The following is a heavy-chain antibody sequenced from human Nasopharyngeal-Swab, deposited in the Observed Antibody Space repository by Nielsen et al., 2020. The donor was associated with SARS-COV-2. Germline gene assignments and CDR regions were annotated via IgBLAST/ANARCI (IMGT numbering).Heavy chain of an antibody. CDR2: IIPIFGTA. J-gene: IGHJ6*02. CDR1: GGTFSSYA. CDR3: ARSPAHSSSWYFGRYYYGMDV. V-gene: IGHV1-69*13. D-gene: IGHD6-13*01. Sequence: SVKVSCKASGGTFSSYAISWVRQAPGQGLEWMGGIIPIFGTANYAQKFQGRVTITADESTSTAYTELSSLRSEDTAVYYCARSPAHSSSWYFGRYYYGMDVWGQGTTVTVSS.